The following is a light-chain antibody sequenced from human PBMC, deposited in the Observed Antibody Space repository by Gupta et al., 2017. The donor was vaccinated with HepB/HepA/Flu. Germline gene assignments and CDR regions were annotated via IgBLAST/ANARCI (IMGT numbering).Light chain of an antibody. J-gene: IGKJ3*01. CDR1: QSVSSSY. CDR3: QHYGVFT. Sequence: EIVLTQSPGTLSLSPGERATLSCRASQSVSSSYLAWYQQKPGQAPRLLIYGASSRATGIRDRFSGSGSGTDFTLTSRRLETEDFAVYYCQHYGVFTFGHGTKVDIK. V-gene: IGKV3-20*01. CDR2: GAS.